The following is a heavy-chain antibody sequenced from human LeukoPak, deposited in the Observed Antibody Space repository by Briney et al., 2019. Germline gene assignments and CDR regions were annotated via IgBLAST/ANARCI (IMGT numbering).Heavy chain of an antibody. D-gene: IGHD3-10*01. V-gene: IGHV1-18*01. CDR2: ISAYNGNT. Sequence: ASVKASCKASGYTFTSYGISWVRQAPGQGLEWMGWISAYNGNTNYAQELQGRVTMTTDTSTSTAYMELRSLRSDDTAVYYCARRATTYYYGSGSYYTQYYFDYWGQGTLVTVSS. CDR3: ARRATTYYYGSGSYYTQYYFDY. J-gene: IGHJ4*02. CDR1: GYTFTSYG.